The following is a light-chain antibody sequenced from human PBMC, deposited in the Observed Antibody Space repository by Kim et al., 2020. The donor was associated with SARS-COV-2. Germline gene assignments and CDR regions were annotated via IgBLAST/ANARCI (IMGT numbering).Light chain of an antibody. Sequence: ITISCTGTTSDIGDYKYVSWYQQHPGKAPKLIIFAVNDRPSGVSDRFSGSKSGNTASLTISGLQDGDEAVYYCSSYSRSGSLYVIFGGGTQLTVL. V-gene: IGLV2-14*03. CDR1: TSDIGDYKY. CDR3: SSYSRSGSLYVI. J-gene: IGLJ2*01. CDR2: AVN.